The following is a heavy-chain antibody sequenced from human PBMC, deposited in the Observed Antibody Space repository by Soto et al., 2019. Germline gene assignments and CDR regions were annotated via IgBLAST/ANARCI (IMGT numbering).Heavy chain of an antibody. CDR1: GGSISSYY. CDR3: ARDGAGSRRGWYFDL. CDR2: IYYSGST. V-gene: IGHV4-59*01. Sequence: QVQLQESGPGLVKPSETLSLTCTVSGGSISSYYWSWIRQPPGKGLEWIGYIYYSGSTNYNPSHRSRVPISVDTSKNQFSLKLSSGTAVDTAVYHCARDGAGSRRGWYFDLWGRGTLVTVAS. J-gene: IGHJ2*01. D-gene: IGHD3-16*01.